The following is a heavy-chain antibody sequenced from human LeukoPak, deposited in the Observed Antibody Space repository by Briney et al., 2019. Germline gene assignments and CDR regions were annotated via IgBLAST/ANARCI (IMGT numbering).Heavy chain of an antibody. CDR3: ARVRVLMVYADHDAFDI. Sequence: SETLSLTCAVYGGSFSGYYWSWIRQPPGKGLEWIGEINHSGSTNYNPSLKSRVTISVDTSKNQFSLKLSSVTAADTAVYYCARVRVLMVYADHDAFDIWGQGTMVTVSS. CDR2: INHSGST. D-gene: IGHD2-8*01. CDR1: GGSFSGYY. V-gene: IGHV4-34*01. J-gene: IGHJ3*02.